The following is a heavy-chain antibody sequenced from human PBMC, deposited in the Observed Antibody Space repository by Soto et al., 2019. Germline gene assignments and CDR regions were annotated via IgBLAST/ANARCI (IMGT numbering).Heavy chain of an antibody. CDR2: IFDNGDV. CDR1: GVSSTSFY. J-gene: IGHJ4*02. D-gene: IGHD3-16*01. CDR3: ARGWGSKWYYFDS. Sequence: SETLSLTCTVSGVSSTSFYWSWIRQSPGKGLEWIGYIFDNGDVKYNPSLMRRLTIAIDMSKNEFSLRLKSVTAADTAMYYCARGWGSKWYYFDSWGEGTLVTVSS. V-gene: IGHV4-59*01.